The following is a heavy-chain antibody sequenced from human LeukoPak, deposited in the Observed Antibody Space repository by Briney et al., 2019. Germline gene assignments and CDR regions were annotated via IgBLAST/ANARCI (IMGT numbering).Heavy chain of an antibody. J-gene: IGHJ4*02. D-gene: IGHD2-15*01. V-gene: IGHV3-23*01. CDR3: AKDRDISGVDY. Sequence: GGSLRLSCAASGFTFSSYAMSWVRQAPGKGLEWVSGISGSGGSTYYADSVKGRFTISGDNSKKTLYLQMNSLRAEDTAVYYCAKDRDISGVDYWGQGTLVTVSS. CDR1: GFTFSSYA. CDR2: ISGSGGST.